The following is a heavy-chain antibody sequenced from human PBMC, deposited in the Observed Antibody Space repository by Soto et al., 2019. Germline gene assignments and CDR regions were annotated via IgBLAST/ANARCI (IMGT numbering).Heavy chain of an antibody. D-gene: IGHD6-13*01. J-gene: IGHJ4*02. CDR3: AGPGYSNSWYEDYFDY. CDR1: GFSFSAAA. CDR2: IRSKANNFAT. Sequence: EVQLVESGGGLVQPGGSQKLSCVASGFSFSAAAMHWVRQASGKGLEWVGRIRSKANNFATAYAASVNGRLTISRDDSKNTAYLQMNSLKTEDTAVYFCAGPGYSNSWYEDYFDYWGQGTLVTVSS. V-gene: IGHV3-73*02.